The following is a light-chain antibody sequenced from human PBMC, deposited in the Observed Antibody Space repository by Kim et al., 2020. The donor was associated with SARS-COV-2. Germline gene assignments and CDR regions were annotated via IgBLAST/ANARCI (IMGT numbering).Light chain of an antibody. CDR2: DVS. CDR1: SSACGSNNN. Sequence: GQSITISCTGTSSACGSNNNVSWNQQHPGKAPRLMIYDVSNRPSGVSNRFSGSKSGNTSSLTISGLQAEDEADYYCSSYTSSSTWVFGGGTKLTVL. CDR3: SSYTSSSTWV. V-gene: IGLV2-14*03. J-gene: IGLJ3*02.